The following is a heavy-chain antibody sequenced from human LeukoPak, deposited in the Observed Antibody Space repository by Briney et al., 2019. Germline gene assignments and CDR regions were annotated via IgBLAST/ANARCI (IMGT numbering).Heavy chain of an antibody. D-gene: IGHD1-1*01. J-gene: IGHJ3*02. V-gene: IGHV3-49*03. Sequence: GGSLRLSCTASGFTFGDYAMSWFRQAPGKGLEWVGFIRSKAYGGTTEYAASVKGRFTISRDDPKSIAYLQMNSLKTEDTAVYYCTRTRRDDAWSDAFDIWGQGTMVTVSS. CDR3: TRTRRDDAWSDAFDI. CDR1: GFTFGDYA. CDR2: IRSKAYGGTT.